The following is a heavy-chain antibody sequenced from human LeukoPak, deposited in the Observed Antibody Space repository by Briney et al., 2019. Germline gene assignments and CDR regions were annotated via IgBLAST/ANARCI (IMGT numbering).Heavy chain of an antibody. CDR2: ISAYNGNT. CDR1: GYIFTSYG. CDR3: ARAQYRVDAFDI. J-gene: IGHJ3*02. D-gene: IGHD2-2*01. Sequence: GASVKVSCKASGYIFTSYGISWVRQAPGQGLEWMGWISAYNGNTNYAQKFQGRVTMTRDTSTSTVYMELSSLRSEDTAVYYCARAQYRVDAFDIWGQGTMVTVSS. V-gene: IGHV1-18*01.